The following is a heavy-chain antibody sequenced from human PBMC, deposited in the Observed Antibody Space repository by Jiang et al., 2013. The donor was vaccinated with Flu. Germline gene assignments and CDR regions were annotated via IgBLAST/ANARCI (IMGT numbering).Heavy chain of an antibody. CDR2: TYYRSKWYN. Sequence: SGDSVSSNSAAWNWIRQSPSRGLEWLGRTYYRSKWYNDYAVSVKSRITINPDTSKNQFSLQLNSVTPEDTAVYYCALGLLWERYYGMDVWGQGTTVTVSS. D-gene: IGHD1-26*01. V-gene: IGHV6-1*01. CDR3: ALGLLWERYYGMDV. CDR1: GDSVSSNSAA. J-gene: IGHJ6*02.